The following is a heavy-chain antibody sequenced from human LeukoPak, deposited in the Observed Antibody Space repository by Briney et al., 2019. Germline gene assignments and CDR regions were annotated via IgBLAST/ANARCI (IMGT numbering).Heavy chain of an antibody. CDR1: GFTVSSNY. CDR2: IYSGGST. CDR3: ARRQAGSHCYYGMDV. J-gene: IGHJ6*02. Sequence: GGSLRLSCAASGFTVSSNYMSWVRQAPGKGLEWFSDIYSGGSTYYADSVKGRFTISRDNSKNTLYLQMNSLRAEDTAVYYCARRQAGSHCYYGMDVWGQGTTVTVSS. D-gene: IGHD3-10*01. V-gene: IGHV3-66*04.